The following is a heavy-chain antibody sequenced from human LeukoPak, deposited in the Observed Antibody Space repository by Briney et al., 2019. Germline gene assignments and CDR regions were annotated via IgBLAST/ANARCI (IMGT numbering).Heavy chain of an antibody. CDR1: GGSISSGGYY. D-gene: IGHD2-8*01. J-gene: IGHJ4*02. Sequence: PSETLSLTCTVSGGSISSGGYYWSWIRQHPGKGLEWIGYIYYGGSTYYNPSLKSRVTISVDTSKNQFSLKLSSVTAADTAVYYCARGQAVLGDFDYWGQGTLVTVSS. CDR3: ARGQAVLGDFDY. CDR2: IYYGGST. V-gene: IGHV4-31*03.